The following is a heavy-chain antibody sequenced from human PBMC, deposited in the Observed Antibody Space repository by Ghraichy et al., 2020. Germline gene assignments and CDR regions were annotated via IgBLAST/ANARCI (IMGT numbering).Heavy chain of an antibody. D-gene: IGHD3-22*01. CDR3: ARGGTYYYDTSGYYFDC. CDR2: TRNKANSYTT. V-gene: IGHV3-72*01. CDR1: GFTFSDHY. J-gene: IGHJ4*02. Sequence: SCAASGFTFSDHYMDWVRQAPGKGLEWVGRTRNKANSYTTEYAASVKGRFTISRDDSKNSLYLQMNSLKTEDTAVYYCARGGTYYYDTSGYYFDCWGQGTLVTVSS.